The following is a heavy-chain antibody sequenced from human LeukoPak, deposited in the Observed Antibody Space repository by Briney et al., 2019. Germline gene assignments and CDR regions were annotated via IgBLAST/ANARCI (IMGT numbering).Heavy chain of an antibody. CDR1: GFTFSDHY. V-gene: IGHV3-69-1*01. CDR3: ARGYCSSTSCRILGYYYGIDV. J-gene: IGHJ6*02. Sequence: PGGSLRLSCATSGFTFSDHYMDWVRQAPGKGLEWVSSISSSSYIYYADSVKGRFTISRDNAKNSLYLQMNSLRAEDTAVYYCARGYCSSTSCRILGYYYGIDVWGQGTTVTVSS. CDR2: ISSSSYI. D-gene: IGHD2-2*01.